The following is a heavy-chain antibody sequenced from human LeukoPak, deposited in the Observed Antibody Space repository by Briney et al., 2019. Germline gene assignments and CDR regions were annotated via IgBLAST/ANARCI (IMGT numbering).Heavy chain of an antibody. CDR3: ARATYYYGSGTPIPDY. CDR2: IYYSGTT. V-gene: IGHV4-59*01. D-gene: IGHD3-10*01. Sequence: SETLSLTCTVSGCXISSYHWSWIRQPPGKGLEWLAHIYYSGTTNYNPSLNSRVTISLDTSENQFSLKLSSVTAADTAVYYWARATYYYGSGTPIPDYWGQGSLVTVSS. CDR1: GCXISSYH. J-gene: IGHJ4*02.